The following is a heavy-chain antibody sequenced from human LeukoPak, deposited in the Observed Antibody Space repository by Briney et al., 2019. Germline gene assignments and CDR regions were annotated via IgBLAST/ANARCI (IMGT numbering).Heavy chain of an antibody. Sequence: GGSLRLSCAASGFTFSSYAMHWVRQAPGKGLEWVAVISYDGSNKYYADSVKGRFTISRDNSKNTLYLQMNSLRAEDTAVYYCASPYDVFDIWGKGTRVTVSS. CDR1: GFTFSSYA. J-gene: IGHJ3*02. CDR3: ASPYDVFDI. V-gene: IGHV3-30-3*01. CDR2: ISYDGSNK.